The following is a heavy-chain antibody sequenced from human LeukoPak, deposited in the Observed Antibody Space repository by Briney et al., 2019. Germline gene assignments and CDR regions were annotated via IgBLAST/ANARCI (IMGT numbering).Heavy chain of an antibody. V-gene: IGHV1-2*02. CDR3: ARDAGIAVAGRFDY. CDR1: GYTFTGYY. J-gene: IGHJ4*02. CDR2: INPNSGGT. D-gene: IGHD6-19*01. Sequence: GASVKVSCKASGYTFTGYYMHWVRQAPGQGLEWMGWINPNSGGTNYAQKFQGRVTMTRDTSISTAYMELSRLRSDDTAVYYCARDAGIAVAGRFDYWGQGTLVTVSS.